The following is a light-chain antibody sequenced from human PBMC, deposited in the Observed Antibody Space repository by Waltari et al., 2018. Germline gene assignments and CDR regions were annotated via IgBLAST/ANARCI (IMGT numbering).Light chain of an antibody. CDR3: CSYAGSGTYV. J-gene: IGLJ1*01. Sequence: QSALTQPASVSGTPGQSTPISCTGTTSAVGTYNLVSWYQQPPGKAPKLMICEVIKRPSGVSDRFSGSKSGNTASLTISGLQAEDEADYYCCSYAGSGTYVFGTGTKVTVL. CDR1: TSAVGTYNL. CDR2: EVI. V-gene: IGLV2-23*02.